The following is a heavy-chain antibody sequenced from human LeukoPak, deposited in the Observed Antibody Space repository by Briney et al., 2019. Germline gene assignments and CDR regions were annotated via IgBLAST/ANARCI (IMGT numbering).Heavy chain of an antibody. D-gene: IGHD3-22*01. Sequence: GESLKISCKGSGYSFTSYWIGWVRQMPGKGLEWMGIIYPGDSEPRYSPSFQGQVIISADKSITTVYLQWSSLKASDTAMYYCARLDTSGYYYYGMDVWDQGTTVTVSS. CDR3: ARLDTSGYYYYGMDV. V-gene: IGHV5-51*01. J-gene: IGHJ6*02. CDR2: IYPGDSEP. CDR1: GYSFTSYW.